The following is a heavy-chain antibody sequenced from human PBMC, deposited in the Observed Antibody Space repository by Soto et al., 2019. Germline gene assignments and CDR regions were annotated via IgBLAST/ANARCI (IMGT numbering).Heavy chain of an antibody. CDR2: ISSNGGST. CDR1: GFTFSSYA. CDR3: VKDSAGLLSQQLVHFPFDY. J-gene: IGHJ4*02. Sequence: PGGSLRLSCSASGFTFSSYAMHWVRQAPGKGLEYVSAISSNGGSTYYADSVKGRFTISRDNSKNTLYLQKSSLRAENTAVYYCVKDSAGLLSQQLVHFPFDYWGQGTLVTVSS. V-gene: IGHV3-64D*08. D-gene: IGHD6-13*01.